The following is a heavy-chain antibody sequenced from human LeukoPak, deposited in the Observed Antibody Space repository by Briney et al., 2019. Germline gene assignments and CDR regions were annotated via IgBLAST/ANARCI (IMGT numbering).Heavy chain of an antibody. J-gene: IGHJ4*02. CDR3: ARDNYDSSGYYFD. CDR1: GFTFSSYE. V-gene: IGHV3-48*03. Sequence: PGGSLRLSCAGSGFTFSSYEMNWVRQAPGKGLEWVSYISSSGSNTYYADSVKGRFTISRDNAKNSLYLQMNSLRAEDTAVYYCARDNYDSSGYYFDWGQGTLVTASS. D-gene: IGHD3-22*01. CDR2: ISSSGSNT.